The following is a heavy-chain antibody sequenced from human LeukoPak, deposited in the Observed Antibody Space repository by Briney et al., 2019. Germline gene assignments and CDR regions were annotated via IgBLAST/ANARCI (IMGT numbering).Heavy chain of an antibody. J-gene: IGHJ4*02. CDR3: ARGILSSGYSYGLDY. CDR1: GFTFISYG. D-gene: IGHD5-18*01. CDR2: IRYDGSNK. Sequence: PGGSLRLSCAASGFTFISYGMHWVRQAPGKGLEWVAFIRYDGSNKYYADSVKGRFTISRDNSKNTLYLQMNSLRAEDTAVYYCARGILSSGYSYGLDYWGQGTLVTVSS. V-gene: IGHV3-30*02.